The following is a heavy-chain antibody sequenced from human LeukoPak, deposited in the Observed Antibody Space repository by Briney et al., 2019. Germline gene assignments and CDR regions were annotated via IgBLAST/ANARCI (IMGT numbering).Heavy chain of an antibody. V-gene: IGHV3-21*01. CDR3: ARGSGHTIDY. J-gene: IGHJ4*02. Sequence: GGSLRLSCAASGFTFSSYSMNWVRQAPGKGLEWVSSISSSSSYIYYADSVKGRFTISRDNAKNSLTLQMTSLRVEDTAVYYCARGSGHTIDYWGQGTLVTVPS. CDR2: ISSSSSYI. D-gene: IGHD3-10*01. CDR1: GFTFSSYS.